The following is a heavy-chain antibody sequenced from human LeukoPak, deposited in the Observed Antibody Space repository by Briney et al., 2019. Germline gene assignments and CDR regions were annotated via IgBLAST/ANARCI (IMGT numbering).Heavy chain of an antibody. Sequence: GGSLRLSCAASGFTFNNYAMSWVRQAPGKALEWVSAITGSGDDTYHADSVKGRFTISRDNSKNTLYLQMNSLRAEDTAVYYCAKGSRNSRPYYFDFWGQGTLVTVSS. CDR1: GFTFNNYA. CDR3: AKGSRNSRPYYFDF. CDR2: ITGSGDDT. D-gene: IGHD6-19*01. J-gene: IGHJ4*02. V-gene: IGHV3-23*01.